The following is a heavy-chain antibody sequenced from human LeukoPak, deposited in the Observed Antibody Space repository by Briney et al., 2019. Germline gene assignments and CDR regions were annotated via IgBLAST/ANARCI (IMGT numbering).Heavy chain of an antibody. CDR3: ARDHYYDSSGYFYAEYFQH. CDR1: GFTVSRNY. Sequence: GSLRLSCAASGFTVSRNYMSWVRQAPGKGLEWVSVIYSGGSTYYADSVKGRFTISRDNSKNTLYLQMNSLRAEDTAVYYCARDHYYDSSGYFYAEYFQHWGQGTLVTVSS. CDR2: IYSGGST. V-gene: IGHV3-66*01. D-gene: IGHD3-22*01. J-gene: IGHJ1*01.